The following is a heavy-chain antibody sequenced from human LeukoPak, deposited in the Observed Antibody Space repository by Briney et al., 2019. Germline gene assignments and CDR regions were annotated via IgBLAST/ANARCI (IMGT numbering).Heavy chain of an antibody. J-gene: IGHJ4*02. CDR3: AKGGPHYGSGSYYAFDY. CDR1: GFTFSSYG. Sequence: GGSLRLSCAASGFTFSSYGMHWVRQAPGKGLEWVAFIRYDGSNKYYADSVKGRFTISRDNSKNTLYLQMNSLRAEDTAVYYCAKGGPHYGSGSYYAFDYWGQGTLVTVSS. D-gene: IGHD3-10*01. V-gene: IGHV3-30*02. CDR2: IRYDGSNK.